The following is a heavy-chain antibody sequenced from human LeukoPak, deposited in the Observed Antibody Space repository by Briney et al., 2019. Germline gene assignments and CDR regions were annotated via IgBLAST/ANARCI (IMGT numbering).Heavy chain of an antibody. CDR1: GGSFSGYY. CDR3: ARDGGYCSSTNCYLGV. D-gene: IGHD2-2*01. J-gene: IGHJ3*01. Sequence: SETLSLTCAVYGGSFSGYYWSWIRQPPGKGLEWIGEINHSGSTNYNPSLKSRVTISVDTSKNQFSLKLSSVTAADTAVYYCARDGGYCSSTNCYLGVWGQGTMVTVSS. CDR2: INHSGST. V-gene: IGHV4-34*01.